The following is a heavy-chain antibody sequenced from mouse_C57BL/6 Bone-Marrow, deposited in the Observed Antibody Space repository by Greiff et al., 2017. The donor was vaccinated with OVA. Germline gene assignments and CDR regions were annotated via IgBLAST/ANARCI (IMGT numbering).Heavy chain of an antibody. CDR1: GYTFTSYW. CDR3: ARRAGAIYYYGSICYGHWYFDV. J-gene: IGHJ1*03. D-gene: IGHD1-1*01. Sequence: QVQLQQPGAELVKPGASVKLSCKASGYTFTSYWMHWVKQRPGQGLEWIGRIHPNSGSTNYNEKFKSKATLTVDKSSSTAYMQLSSLTSEDAAVYYCARRAGAIYYYGSICYGHWYFDVWGTGTTVTVSS. CDR2: IHPNSGST. V-gene: IGHV1-64*01.